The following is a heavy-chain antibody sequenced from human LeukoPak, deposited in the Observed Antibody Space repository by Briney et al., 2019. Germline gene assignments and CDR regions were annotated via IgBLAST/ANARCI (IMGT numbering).Heavy chain of an antibody. CDR2: IKQDGSAK. D-gene: IGHD3-10*01. CDR3: VRDSYTREWHEIGSDC. Sequence: PGGSLRLSCATSGFMFSNYWMTWVRQAPGKGLEWVANIKQDGSAKHYMDSVKGRFTISRDNAKNSLYLQMNSLRVEDTAVYHCVRDSYTREWHEIGSDCWGQGTLVTVSS. J-gene: IGHJ4*02. CDR1: GFMFSNYW. V-gene: IGHV3-7*03.